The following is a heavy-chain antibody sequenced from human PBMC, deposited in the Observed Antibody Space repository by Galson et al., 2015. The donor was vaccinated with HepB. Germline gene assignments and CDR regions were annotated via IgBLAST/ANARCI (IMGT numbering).Heavy chain of an antibody. CDR3: ARDRGKSYYDSSGIFGY. J-gene: IGHJ4*02. CDR2: ISSSSSYI. Sequence: SLRLSCAASGFTFSSYSMNWVRQAPGKGLEWVSSISSSSSYIYYADSVKGRFTISRDNAKSSLYLQMNSLRAEDTAVYYCARDRGKSYYDSSGIFGYWGQGTLVTVSS. D-gene: IGHD3-22*01. V-gene: IGHV3-21*01. CDR1: GFTFSSYS.